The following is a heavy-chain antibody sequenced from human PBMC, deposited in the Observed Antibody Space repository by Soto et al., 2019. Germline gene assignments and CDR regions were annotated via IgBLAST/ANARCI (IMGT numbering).Heavy chain of an antibody. D-gene: IGHD1-7*01. Sequence: PGGSLRLSCAASGLFFNSYSMNWVRQTPGKGLEWVSSISSSGTYIYYADVVKGRFTISRDNAKNSLYLEMNSLRAEDTALYYCARTTRGPPTTPASDVWGTGTLVTVSS. CDR2: ISSSGTYI. CDR1: GLFFNSYS. V-gene: IGHV3-21*01. CDR3: ARTTRGPPTTPASDV. J-gene: IGHJ3*01.